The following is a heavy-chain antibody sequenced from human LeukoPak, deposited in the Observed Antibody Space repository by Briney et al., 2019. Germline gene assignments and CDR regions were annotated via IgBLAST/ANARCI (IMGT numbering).Heavy chain of an antibody. CDR2: IYYNGST. CDR1: GRPISYY. J-gene: IGHJ3*02. Sequence: AETLSLTCTVSGRPISYYWSWIRQPPGKGLEWIRYIYYNGSTNYNPSLKSRLTISLDTSKNQFSLKLSSVTAADTAMYYCARGGSRGSSYKSAFDIWGHGTMVSVSS. CDR3: ARGGSRGSSYKSAFDI. V-gene: IGHV4-59*01. D-gene: IGHD5-24*01.